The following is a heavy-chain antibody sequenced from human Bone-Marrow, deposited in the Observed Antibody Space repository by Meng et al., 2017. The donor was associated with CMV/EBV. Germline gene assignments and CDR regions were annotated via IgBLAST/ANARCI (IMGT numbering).Heavy chain of an antibody. V-gene: IGHV4-39*01. CDR2: IYYSGST. J-gene: IGHJ4*02. Sequence: GSLRLSCTVSGGSISSSSYYWGWIRQPPGKGLEWIGSIYYSGSTYYNPSLKSRVTISVDTSKNQFSLKLSSVTAADTAVYYCARHKGFESCFDYWGQGTRVTVSS. CDR3: ARHKGFESCFDY. CDR1: GGSISSSSYY. D-gene: IGHD3-10*01.